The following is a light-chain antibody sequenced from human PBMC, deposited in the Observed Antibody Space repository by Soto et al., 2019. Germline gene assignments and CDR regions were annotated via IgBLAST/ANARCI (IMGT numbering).Light chain of an antibody. CDR3: QQYGSSPWT. Sequence: DIVLTQSPGTLSLSPGERATLSCRASQSVSSSYLAWYQQTPGQAPRPLIYGASSRAIGIPDRFSGSGSGTDFTLTISRLEPEDFAVYYCQQYGSSPWTFGQGTKVEIK. J-gene: IGKJ1*01. V-gene: IGKV3-20*01. CDR1: QSVSSSY. CDR2: GAS.